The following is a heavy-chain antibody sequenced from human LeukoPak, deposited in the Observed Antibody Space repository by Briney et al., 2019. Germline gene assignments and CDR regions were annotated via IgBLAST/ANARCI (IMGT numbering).Heavy chain of an antibody. CDR2: IYYSGST. D-gene: IGHD4-17*01. CDR3: ARGGTTGAYYYYGVDV. J-gene: IGHJ6*04. V-gene: IGHV4-59*01. CDR1: GGSITGYY. Sequence: SETLSLTCTVSGGSITGYYWSWIRQPPGKGLEWIGDIYYSGSTNYNPSLKSRVTISVDTSKNQFSLKLSSVTAADTAVYYCARGGTTGAYYYYGVDVWGKGTTVIVSS.